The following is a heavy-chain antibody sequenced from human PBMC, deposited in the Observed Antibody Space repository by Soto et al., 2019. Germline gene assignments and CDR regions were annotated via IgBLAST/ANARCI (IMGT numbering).Heavy chain of an antibody. D-gene: IGHD2-2*03. Sequence: PGGSLRLSCAASGFTFDDYGMSWVRRAPGKGLEWVSGINWNGGSTGYADSVKGRFTISRDNAKNSLYLQMNSLRVEDTAVYYCVGGYFSSISCYANWFDPWGQGTLVTVSS. CDR3: VGGYFSSISCYANWFDP. CDR1: GFTFDDYG. V-gene: IGHV3-20*04. CDR2: INWNGGST. J-gene: IGHJ5*02.